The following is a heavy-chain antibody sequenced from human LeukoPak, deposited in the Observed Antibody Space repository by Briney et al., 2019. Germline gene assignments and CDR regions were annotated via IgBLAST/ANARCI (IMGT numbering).Heavy chain of an antibody. J-gene: IGHJ6*02. D-gene: IGHD3-10*01. CDR3: ARAVYGSGSPRCGLDV. CDR1: GFQFSGFD. CDR2: STAGDT. V-gene: IGHV3-13*01. Sequence: GGSLRLSCAASGFQFSGFDMHWIRQAIGKGLEWVAASTAGDTFYPDSVRGRFTISRENAKNTSYLQMNSLRAGDTAVYYCARAVYGSGSPRCGLDVWGRGTTVTVSS.